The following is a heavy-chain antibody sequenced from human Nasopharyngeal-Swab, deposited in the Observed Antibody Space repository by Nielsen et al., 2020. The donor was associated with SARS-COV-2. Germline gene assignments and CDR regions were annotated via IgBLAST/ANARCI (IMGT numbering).Heavy chain of an antibody. CDR3: ARSGDSNYRRPPYYYYYMDV. CDR2: IIPIFGTA. D-gene: IGHD6-13*01. V-gene: IGHV1-69*06. Sequence: WVRQAPGQGLEWMGGIIPIFGTANYAQKFQGRVTITADKSTSTAYMELSSLRSEDTAVYYCARSGDSNYRRPPYYYYYMDVWGKGTMVTVSS. J-gene: IGHJ6*03.